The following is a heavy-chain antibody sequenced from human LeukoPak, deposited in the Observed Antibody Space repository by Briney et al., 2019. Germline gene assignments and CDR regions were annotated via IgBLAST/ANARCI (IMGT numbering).Heavy chain of an antibody. CDR2: INHSGST. CDR3: ARVFRPAIRDYYGSGSYSARFNWFDP. V-gene: IGHV4-34*01. J-gene: IGHJ5*02. CDR1: GGSFSGYY. D-gene: IGHD3-10*01. Sequence: PSETLSLTCAVYGGSFSGYYWSWIRQPPGKGLEWIGEINHSGSTNYNPSLKSRVTISVDTSKNQFSLKLSSVTAADTAVYYCARVFRPAIRDYYGSGSYSARFNWFDPWGQGTLVTVSS.